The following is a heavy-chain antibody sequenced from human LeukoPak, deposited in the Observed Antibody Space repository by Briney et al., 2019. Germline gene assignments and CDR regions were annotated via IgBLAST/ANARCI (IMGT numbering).Heavy chain of an antibody. Sequence: SETLSLTCTVSGGSISSSSYYWGWIRQPPGKGLEWIGSIYYSGSTYYNPSLKSRVTISVDTSKNQFSLKLSSVTAADTAVYYCARGISQGDSSSWYWVNNPYFDYWGQGTLVTVSS. CDR1: GGSISSSSYY. J-gene: IGHJ4*02. V-gene: IGHV4-39*07. CDR3: ARGISQGDSSSWYWVNNPYFDY. CDR2: IYYSGST. D-gene: IGHD6-13*01.